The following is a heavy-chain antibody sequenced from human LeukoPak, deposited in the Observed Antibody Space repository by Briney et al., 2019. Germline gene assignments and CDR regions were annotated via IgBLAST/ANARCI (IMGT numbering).Heavy chain of an antibody. J-gene: IGHJ3*02. CDR2: ISSSSSTI. Sequence: GGALRLSCAASGFTFSSYSMNWVRQAPGKGLEWVSYISSSSSTIYYADSVKGRFTISRDNAKNSLYLQRNSLRDEDTAVYYCGRDMGFDGAFDIWGQGTMVTVSS. D-gene: IGHD3-10*01. V-gene: IGHV3-48*02. CDR3: GRDMGFDGAFDI. CDR1: GFTFSSYS.